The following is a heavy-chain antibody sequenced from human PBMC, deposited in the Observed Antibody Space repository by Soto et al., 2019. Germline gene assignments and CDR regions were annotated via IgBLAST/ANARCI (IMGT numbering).Heavy chain of an antibody. CDR3: ARETT. V-gene: IGHV3-7*05. CDR1: GFTFSTYW. J-gene: IGHJ5*02. Sequence: EMQVVESGGGLVQPGGSLRLSCAASGFTFSTYWMSWVRQAPGKGPELVANIKPDGSEKYYGDSARGRFTISSDNTKKSLYLQMNSLRAEDTAVYYCARETTWGQGTLVIVSS. CDR2: IKPDGSEK.